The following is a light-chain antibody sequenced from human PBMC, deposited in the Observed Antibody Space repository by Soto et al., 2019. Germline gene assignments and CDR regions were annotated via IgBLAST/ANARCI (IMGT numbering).Light chain of an antibody. V-gene: IGKV1-39*01. CDR2: ATS. J-gene: IGKJ3*01. CDR3: QQSFTTRFT. CDR1: QSVSTY. Sequence: DIQMTQSPSSLSASVGDRVTITCRASQSVSTYLNWYQQKPGKAPELLIYATSSLQSGVPSRISGSESGTEFTLTISSLQPEDFATYFCQQSFTTRFTFGPGTKVNIK.